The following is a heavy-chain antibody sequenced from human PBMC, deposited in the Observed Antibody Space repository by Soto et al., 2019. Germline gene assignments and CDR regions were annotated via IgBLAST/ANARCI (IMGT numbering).Heavy chain of an antibody. V-gene: IGHV3-30-3*01. J-gene: IGHJ4*02. CDR3: ARDRSATGYFDY. CDR2: ISYDGSNK. D-gene: IGHD3-3*01. Sequence: HPGGSLRLSCAASGFTFSSYAMHWVRQAPGKGLEWVAVISYDGSNKYYADSVKGRFTISRDNSKNTLYLQMNSLRAEDTAVYYCARDRSATGYFDYWGQGTLVTVSS. CDR1: GFTFSSYA.